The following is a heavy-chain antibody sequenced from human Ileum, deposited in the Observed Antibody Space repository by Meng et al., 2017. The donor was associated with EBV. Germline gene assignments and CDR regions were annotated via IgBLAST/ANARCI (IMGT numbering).Heavy chain of an antibody. V-gene: IGHV4-4*02. J-gene: IGHJ4*02. Sequence: VQLQESGPGLVKPSETLSLTCAGSGGSSSRSDWWSWVRQPPGKGLEWIGETSHSGSTNYSPSLKSRVTISLDKSKNQLSLKLNSVTAADTAVYYCASSDYYRSNYWGQGTLVTVSS. CDR3: ASSDYYRSNY. CDR1: GGSSSRSDW. D-gene: IGHD3-22*01. CDR2: TSHSGST.